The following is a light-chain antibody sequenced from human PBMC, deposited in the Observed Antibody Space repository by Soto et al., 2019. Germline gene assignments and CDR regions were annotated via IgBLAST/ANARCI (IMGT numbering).Light chain of an antibody. CDR3: QQYFNSPRT. Sequence: VLTQSPGTLALSPGEGATLSCRASQRVASDLAWYLQKPGQPPRLLIYDASIRATGIPDRISGSGSERDVTLTISRLEPEDAAVYYCQQYFNSPRTFGQGTKLEI. CDR1: QRVASD. CDR2: DAS. V-gene: IGKV3-20*01. J-gene: IGKJ1*01.